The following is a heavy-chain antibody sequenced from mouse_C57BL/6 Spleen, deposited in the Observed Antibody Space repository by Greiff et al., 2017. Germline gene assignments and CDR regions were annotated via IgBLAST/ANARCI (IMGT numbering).Heavy chain of an antibody. CDR3: ARSAITTVVAPYYYAMDY. J-gene: IGHJ4*01. V-gene: IGHV1-4*01. CDR1: GYTFTSYT. CDR2: INPSSGYT. D-gene: IGHD1-1*01. Sequence: QVQLQQSGAELARPGASVKMSCKASGYTFTSYTMHWVKQRPGQGLEWIGYINPSSGYTKYNQKFKDKATLTADKSSSTAYMQLSSLTSEDSAVYSCARSAITTVVAPYYYAMDYWGQGTSVTVSS.